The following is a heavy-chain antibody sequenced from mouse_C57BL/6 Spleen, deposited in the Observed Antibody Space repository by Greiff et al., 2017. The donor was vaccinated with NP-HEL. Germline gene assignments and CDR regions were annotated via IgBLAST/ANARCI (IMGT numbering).Heavy chain of an antibody. CDR2: ISGGGGNT. D-gene: IGHD2-10*02. CDR3: ARHGYGNLDY. CDR1: GFTFSSYT. Sequence: EVKVVESGGGLVKPGGSLKLSCAASGFTFSSYTMSWVRQTPEKRLEWVATISGGGGNTYYPDSVKGRFTISRDNAKNTLYLQMSSLRSEDTALYYCARHGYGNLDYWGQGTTLTVSS. V-gene: IGHV5-9*01. J-gene: IGHJ2*01.